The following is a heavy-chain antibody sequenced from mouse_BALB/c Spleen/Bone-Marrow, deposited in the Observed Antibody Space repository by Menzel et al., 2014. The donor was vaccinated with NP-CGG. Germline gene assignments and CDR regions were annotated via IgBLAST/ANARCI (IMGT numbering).Heavy chain of an antibody. V-gene: IGHV1S81*02. CDR2: INPSNGRT. CDR3: APYYYGSSYGFYWYFDV. CDR1: GYTFTSYW. J-gene: IGHJ1*01. Sequence: VKLVESGAELVKPGASVKLSCKASGYTFTSYWMHWVKQRPGQGLEWIGEINPSNGRTNHNETFKSKATLTVDKSSSTAYMQLSSLTSEDSAVYYCAPYYYGSSYGFYWYFDVWGAGTTVTVSS. D-gene: IGHD1-1*01.